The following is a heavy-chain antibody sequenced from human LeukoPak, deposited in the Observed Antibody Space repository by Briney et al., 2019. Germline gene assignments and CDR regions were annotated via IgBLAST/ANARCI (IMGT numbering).Heavy chain of an antibody. CDR2: ISAGADST. D-gene: IGHD4-17*01. V-gene: IGHV3-23*01. J-gene: IGHJ5*01. CDR3: ARGAYGDYDS. CDR1: TYTFNSYA. Sequence: GGSQRLSCTASTYTFNSYAMSWVRQAPGKGLEWVSAISAGADSTYYADSVQGRFTISRDNSKNTLYLQMSGLRAEDTAVYFCARGAYGDYDSWGQGTLVTVSS.